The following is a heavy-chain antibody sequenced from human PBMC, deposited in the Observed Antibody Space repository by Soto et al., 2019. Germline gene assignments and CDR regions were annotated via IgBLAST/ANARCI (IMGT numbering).Heavy chain of an antibody. V-gene: IGHV3-30*18. CDR2: ISYDGSNK. CDR1: GFTFSSYG. Sequence: QVQLVESGGGVVQPGRSLRLSCAASGFTFSSYGMHWVRQAPGKGLEWVAVISYDGSNKYYADSVKGRFTISRDNSKNKLYLQMNGLRAEDTAVYYCAKGGPLLWFGELSYGMDVWGQGTTVTVSS. D-gene: IGHD3-10*01. CDR3: AKGGPLLWFGELSYGMDV. J-gene: IGHJ6*02.